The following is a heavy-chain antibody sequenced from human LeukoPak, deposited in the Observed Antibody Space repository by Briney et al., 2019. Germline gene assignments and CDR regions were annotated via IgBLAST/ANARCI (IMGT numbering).Heavy chain of an antibody. J-gene: IGHJ4*02. Sequence: QSSETLSLTCTVSGGSISSSSYYWGWIRQPPGKGLEWIGSIYYSGSTYYNPSLKSRVTISVDTSKNQFSLKLSSVTAADTAVYYCARDGPYYYDSSGYDWGQGTLVTVSS. D-gene: IGHD3-22*01. CDR1: GGSISSSSYY. CDR2: IYYSGST. CDR3: ARDGPYYYDSSGYD. V-gene: IGHV4-39*07.